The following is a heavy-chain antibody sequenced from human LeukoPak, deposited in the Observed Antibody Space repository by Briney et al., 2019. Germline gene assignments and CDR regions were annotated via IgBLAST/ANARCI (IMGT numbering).Heavy chain of an antibody. Sequence: GGSLRLSCAASGFTFSSYGMDWGRQAPGKGLEWVSGVSNRDGRAYYADSVKGRFTVSRDNSKNTLHLQMNSLRAEDTALYYCASGMSLAGDGPFDYWGQGTLVTVSS. J-gene: IGHJ4*02. CDR3: ASGMSLAGDGPFDY. D-gene: IGHD6-19*01. CDR1: GFTFSSYG. V-gene: IGHV3-23*01. CDR2: VSNRDGRA.